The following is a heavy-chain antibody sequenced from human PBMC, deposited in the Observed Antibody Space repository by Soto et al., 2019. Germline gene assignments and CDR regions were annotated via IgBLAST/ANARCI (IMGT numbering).Heavy chain of an antibody. D-gene: IGHD1-26*01. CDR1: GFTFNSYS. Sequence: GGSLRLFCAASGFTFNSYSMNWVRQAPGKGLEWVSSISSSSSYIYYADSLKGRFTISRDNAKNSLYLQMNSLRAEDTAVYYCARVGGGSYYGAFDIWGQGTMVTISS. J-gene: IGHJ3*02. CDR3: ARVGGGSYYGAFDI. V-gene: IGHV3-21*01. CDR2: ISSSSSYI.